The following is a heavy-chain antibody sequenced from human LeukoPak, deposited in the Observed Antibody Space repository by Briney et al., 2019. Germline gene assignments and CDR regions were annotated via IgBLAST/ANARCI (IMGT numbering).Heavy chain of an antibody. CDR2: ISNGGDRT. D-gene: IGHD1-26*01. CDR3: AKYSGSYYGSLFDY. Sequence: GGSLRLSCAASGFTFSDHAMNWVRHAPGKGLEWVSLISNGGDRTYYADSVKGRFTISRDNSKNMVYLQTNSLRVEDTAVYFCAKYSGSYYGSLFDYWGQGTLVTVSS. J-gene: IGHJ4*02. V-gene: IGHV3-23*01. CDR1: GFTFSDHA.